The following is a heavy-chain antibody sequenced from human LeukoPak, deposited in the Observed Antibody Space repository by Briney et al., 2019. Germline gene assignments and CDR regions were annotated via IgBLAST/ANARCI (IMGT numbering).Heavy chain of an antibody. CDR3: ARDRVATNPRAFDV. V-gene: IGHV3-11*01. CDR2: ISSSGGTI. Sequence: GGSLRLSCAASRFTFSDYYMTWIRQAPGKGLEWVSYISSSGGTIYYADSVKGRFTIPRDNAKNSLYLQMNSLRAEDTAIYYCARDRVATNPRAFDVWGQGTMVTVSS. CDR1: RFTFSDYY. J-gene: IGHJ3*01. D-gene: IGHD5-12*01.